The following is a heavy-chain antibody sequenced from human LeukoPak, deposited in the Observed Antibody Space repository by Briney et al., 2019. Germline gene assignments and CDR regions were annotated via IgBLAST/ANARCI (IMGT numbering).Heavy chain of an antibody. CDR3: ATEYDY. Sequence: GRSLRLSCAASGFTFSTYGMHWVRQAPGMGLEWVAVIWYDGSNRYYADSVKGRFTISRDNSKNTLYLQMNSLRAEDTAVYYCATEYDYWGQGTPVTVSS. CDR2: IWYDGSNR. V-gene: IGHV3-33*01. J-gene: IGHJ4*02. D-gene: IGHD2/OR15-2a*01. CDR1: GFTFSTYG.